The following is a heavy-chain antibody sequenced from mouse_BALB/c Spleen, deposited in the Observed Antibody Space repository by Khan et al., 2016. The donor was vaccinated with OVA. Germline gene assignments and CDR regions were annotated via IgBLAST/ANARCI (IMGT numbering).Heavy chain of an antibody. CDR3: ARFYDPYYAMDY. CDR1: GFSLTSYG. Sequence: VQLQEPGPGLVAPSQSLSITCTVSGFSLTSYGVNWVRQPPGKGLEWLGVIWAGGSTNYNSALMSRLSISKDNSKSQVFLKRNSLQTDDTAMYYCARFYDPYYAMDYWGQGTSVTVSS. V-gene: IGHV2-9*02. CDR2: IWAGGST. D-gene: IGHD2-3*01. J-gene: IGHJ4*01.